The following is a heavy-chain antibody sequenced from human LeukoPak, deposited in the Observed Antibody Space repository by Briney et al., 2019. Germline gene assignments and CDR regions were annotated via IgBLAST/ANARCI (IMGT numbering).Heavy chain of an antibody. CDR1: GYTFTSYD. V-gene: IGHV1-8*01. D-gene: IGHD2-2*01. CDR2: MSPNSGNT. Sequence: GASVKVSCKASGYTFTSYDINWVRQATGQGLEWMGWMSPNSGNTGYAQKFQGRVTMTRNTSISTAYMELSSLRSEDTAVYYCARGLNVVVPAAINYYYGMDVWGQGTTVTVSS. J-gene: IGHJ6*02. CDR3: ARGLNVVVPAAINYYYGMDV.